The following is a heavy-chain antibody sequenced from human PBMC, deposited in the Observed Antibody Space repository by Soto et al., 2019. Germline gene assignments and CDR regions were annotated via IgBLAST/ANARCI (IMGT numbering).Heavy chain of an antibody. CDR2: TYYRSNWRH. Sequence: SQTLSLTGAISGDSVSSNTAAWNWIRSSPSRGLEWLGRTYYRSNWRHDYAVSVKSRITVNPDTSKNHFSLQLNSVTPDDTAVYYCARGVAGTGFDLWGQGTLVTAPQ. CDR3: ARGVAGTGFDL. J-gene: IGHJ4*02. CDR1: GDSVSSNTAA. D-gene: IGHD6-19*01. V-gene: IGHV6-1*01.